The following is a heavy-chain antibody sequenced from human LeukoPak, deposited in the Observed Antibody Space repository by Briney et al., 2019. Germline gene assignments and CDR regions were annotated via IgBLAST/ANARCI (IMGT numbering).Heavy chain of an antibody. CDR2: INHSGST. V-gene: IGHV4-4*02. CDR1: GGSISSSNW. Sequence: SGTLSLTCAVSGGSISSSNWWSWVRQPPGKGLEWIGEINHSGSTNYNPSLKSRVTISVDTSKNQFSLKLSSVTAADTAVYYCARGLELWFGELSDWFDPWGQGTLVTVSS. D-gene: IGHD3-10*01. J-gene: IGHJ5*02. CDR3: ARGLELWFGELSDWFDP.